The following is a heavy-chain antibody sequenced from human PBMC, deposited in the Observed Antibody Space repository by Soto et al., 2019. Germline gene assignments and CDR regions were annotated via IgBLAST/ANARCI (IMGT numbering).Heavy chain of an antibody. CDR2: ISSSSSYI. CDR3: ARDASRIGYCSSTSCYLDY. D-gene: IGHD2-2*01. Sequence: GGSLRLSCAASGFTFSSYSMNWVRQAPGKGLEWVSSISSSSSYIYYADSVKGRFTISRDNAKNSLYLQMNSLRAEDTAVYYCARDASRIGYCSSTSCYLDYWGQGTLVTVSS. CDR1: GFTFSSYS. V-gene: IGHV3-21*01. J-gene: IGHJ4*02.